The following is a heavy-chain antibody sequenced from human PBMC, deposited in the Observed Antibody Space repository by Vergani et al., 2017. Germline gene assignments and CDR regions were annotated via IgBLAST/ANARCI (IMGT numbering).Heavy chain of an antibody. CDR2: IYYSGST. D-gene: IGHD3-9*01. J-gene: IGHJ4*02. V-gene: IGHV4-31*03. Sequence: QVQLQESGPGLVKPSQTLSLTCTVSGGSISSGGYYWSWIRQHPGKGLEWIGYIYYSGSTYYNPSLKSRVTISVDTSKNQFSLKLSSVTAADQAVYYCARLTRSATLPEYWGQGTLVAGSS. CDR1: GGSISSGGYY. CDR3: ARLTRSATLPEY.